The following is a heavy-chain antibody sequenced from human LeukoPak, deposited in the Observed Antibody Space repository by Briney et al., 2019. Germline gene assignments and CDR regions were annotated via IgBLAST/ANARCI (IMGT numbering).Heavy chain of an antibody. CDR3: SRESGAFSAFGY. Sequence: SETLSLTCGVSGGSISSTNWWSWVRQPPGQGLEWIGEIPLSGVTNYNPSLKSRVTMSLDRSKNHLSLTLTSVTAADTAVYYCSRESGAFSAFGYWGQGTLVTVSS. CDR2: IPLSGVT. CDR1: GGSISSTNW. V-gene: IGHV4-4*02. D-gene: IGHD1-26*01. J-gene: IGHJ4*02.